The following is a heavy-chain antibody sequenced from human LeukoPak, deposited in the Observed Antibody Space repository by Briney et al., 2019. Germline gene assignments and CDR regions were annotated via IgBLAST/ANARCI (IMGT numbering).Heavy chain of an antibody. CDR1: GGTFSSYA. V-gene: IGHV1-69*04. J-gene: IGHJ6*02. CDR2: IIPILGMA. D-gene: IGHD2-2*01. CDR3: ARELTIRVPAAIGHYYYYGMDV. Sequence: GASVKVSCKASGGTFSSYAISWVRQAPGQGLEWMGRIIPILGMANYAQKFQGRVTITADKSTSTAYMELSSLRSEDTAVYYCARELTIRVPAAIGHYYYYGMDVWGQGTTVTVSS.